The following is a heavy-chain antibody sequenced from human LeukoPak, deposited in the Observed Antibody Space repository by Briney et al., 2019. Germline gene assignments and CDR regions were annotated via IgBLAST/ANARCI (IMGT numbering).Heavy chain of an antibody. V-gene: IGHV4-30-4*01. J-gene: IGHJ4*02. CDR2: IYYSGDT. Sequence: SETLSLTCTVSGGSISSDDYYWSWIRQPPGKGLEWIGYIYYSGDTYYNPSLRSRVTISVDTSKDQFSLKVSSVTAADTAVYYCARVAAATTNPRFDYWGPGTLVTVSS. CDR3: ARVAAATTNPRFDY. CDR1: GGSISSDDYY. D-gene: IGHD5-24*01.